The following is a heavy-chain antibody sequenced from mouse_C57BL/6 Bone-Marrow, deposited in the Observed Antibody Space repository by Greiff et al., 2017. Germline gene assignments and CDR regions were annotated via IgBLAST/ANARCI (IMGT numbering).Heavy chain of an antibody. CDR1: GYTFTSYW. D-gene: IGHD1-1*02. V-gene: IGHV1-69*01. CDR3: ARQEVEVDF. CDR2: IDPSDSYT. Sequence: QVQLQQPGAELVMPGASVKLSCKASGYTFTSYWMHWVKQRPGQGLEWIGEIDPSDSYTNYNQKFKGKSTLTVDKSSSTAYMQLSSLTSEDSAVCSCARQEVEVDFWGQGTTLTVSS. J-gene: IGHJ2*01.